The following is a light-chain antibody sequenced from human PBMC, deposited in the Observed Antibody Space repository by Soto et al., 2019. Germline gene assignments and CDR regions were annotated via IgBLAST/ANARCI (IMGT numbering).Light chain of an antibody. Sequence: EIMMTQSPGTLSVSPGEGATLSCTASQSVSSSYLAWYQQKPGQAPRLLIYGASSRATGIPDRFSGSGSGTDFTLTISRLEPEDFAVYYCQQYGSSPTFGQGTKVDIK. J-gene: IGKJ1*01. CDR2: GAS. CDR1: QSVSSSY. CDR3: QQYGSSPT. V-gene: IGKV3-20*01.